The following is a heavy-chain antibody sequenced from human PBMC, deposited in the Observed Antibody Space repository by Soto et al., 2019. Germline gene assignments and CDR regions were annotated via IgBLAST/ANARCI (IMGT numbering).Heavy chain of an antibody. J-gene: IGHJ4*02. V-gene: IGHV4-4*02. CDR2: VYHTGST. Sequence: QVQLQESGPGLVEPSGTLSLTCSVSGDSISGGGWWSWVRQPPGKGLEWIGEVYHTGSTNYNPSLKSRVTISVDKSKNPFSLSLNSVTAADTAIYFCAKDGTNGYNLMYWGQGTLVTVAS. D-gene: IGHD5-12*01. CDR1: GDSISGGGW. CDR3: AKDGTNGYNLMY.